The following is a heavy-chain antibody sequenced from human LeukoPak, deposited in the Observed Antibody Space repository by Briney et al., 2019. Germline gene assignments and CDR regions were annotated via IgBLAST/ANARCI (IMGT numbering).Heavy chain of an antibody. CDR1: GGSISSYY. CDR2: IYTSGST. D-gene: IGHD4-17*01. V-gene: IGHV4-4*09. Sequence: SETLSLTCTVSGGSISSYYWSWIRQPPGKGLEWIGYIYTSGSTNYNPSLKSRVTISVDTSKNQFSLKLSSVTAADTAVYYCARESDGDYADYWGQGILVTVSS. J-gene: IGHJ4*02. CDR3: ARESDGDYADY.